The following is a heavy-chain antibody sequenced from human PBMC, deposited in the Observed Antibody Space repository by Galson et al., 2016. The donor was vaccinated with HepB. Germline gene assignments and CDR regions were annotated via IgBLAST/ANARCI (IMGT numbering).Heavy chain of an antibody. CDR2: INPSAGDT. CDR3: ARHWGRNGYSFDY. V-gene: IGHV1-46*01. D-gene: IGHD5-24*01. Sequence: SVKVSCRASRYTFTTYYIHWVRQAPGQGLEWMGVINPSAGDTSYAQEFQDRVTMTRDTSTSTVYMELRSLTSEDTAVYYWARHWGRNGYSFDYWGQGSLVTVSS. J-gene: IGHJ4*02. CDR1: RYTFTTYY.